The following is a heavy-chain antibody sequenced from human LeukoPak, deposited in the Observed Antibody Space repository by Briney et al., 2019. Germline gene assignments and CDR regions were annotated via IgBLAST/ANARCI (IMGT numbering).Heavy chain of an antibody. CDR1: GFTFSSYW. CDR2: IDREGSST. V-gene: IGHV3-74*01. D-gene: IGHD7-27*01. Sequence: GGSLRLSCAASGFTFSSYWMHWVRQAPGKGLLWVSRIDREGSSTRYADSVKGRFTISRDNAKNTLFLQMNSLRVDDTAVYYCARNLTGQPDFWGQGTLVTVSS. CDR3: ARNLTGQPDF. J-gene: IGHJ4*02.